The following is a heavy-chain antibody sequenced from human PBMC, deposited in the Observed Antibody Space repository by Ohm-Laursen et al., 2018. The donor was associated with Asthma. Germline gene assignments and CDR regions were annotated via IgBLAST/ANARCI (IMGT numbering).Heavy chain of an antibody. CDR1: GFTFSSYA. CDR3: ARDPQQLVLDY. V-gene: IGHV3-30*03. J-gene: IGHJ4*02. D-gene: IGHD6-13*01. Sequence: SLRLSCTASGFTFSSYAMSWVRQAPGKGLEWVAVISYDGSNKYYADSVKGRFTISRDNSKNTLYLQMNSLRAEDTAVYYCARDPQQLVLDYWGQGTLVTVSS. CDR2: ISYDGSNK.